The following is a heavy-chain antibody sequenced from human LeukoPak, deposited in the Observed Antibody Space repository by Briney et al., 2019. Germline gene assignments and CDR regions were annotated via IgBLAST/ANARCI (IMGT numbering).Heavy chain of an antibody. D-gene: IGHD3-16*02. Sequence: GGSLRLSCAASGFTFSSYSMNWVRQAPGKGLEWVSAISGSGGSTYYADSVKGRFTISRDNSKNTLYLQMNSLRAEDTAVYYCAKDIMITFGGVIAAAYDYWGQGTLVTVSS. CDR1: GFTFSSYS. CDR3: AKDIMITFGGVIAAAYDY. J-gene: IGHJ4*02. V-gene: IGHV3-23*01. CDR2: ISGSGGST.